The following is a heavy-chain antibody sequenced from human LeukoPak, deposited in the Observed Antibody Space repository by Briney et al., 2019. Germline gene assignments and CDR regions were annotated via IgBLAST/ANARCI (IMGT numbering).Heavy chain of an antibody. Sequence: SETLSLTCAVYGGSFSGYYWSWIRQPPGKGLEWIGEINHSGSTNYNPSLKSRVTISVDTSKNQFSLKLSSVTAADTAVYYCARAIVATPKEYLDVWGQGTTVTVSS. V-gene: IGHV4-34*01. J-gene: IGHJ6*02. CDR3: ARAIVATPKEYLDV. CDR2: INHSGST. D-gene: IGHD3-22*01. CDR1: GGSFSGYY.